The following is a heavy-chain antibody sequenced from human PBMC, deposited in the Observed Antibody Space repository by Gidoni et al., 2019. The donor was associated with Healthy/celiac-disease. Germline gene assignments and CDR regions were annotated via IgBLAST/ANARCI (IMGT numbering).Heavy chain of an antibody. CDR1: GCSISSYY. J-gene: IGHJ4*02. Sequence: QVQLQESGPGLVKPSETLSLTCTVSGCSISSYYWSWIRQPAGKGLEWIGRIYTSGSTNYNPSLKSRVTMSVDTSKNQFSLKLSSVTAADTAVYYCARAREGDCSSTSCLYYFDYWGQGTLVTVSS. CDR2: IYTSGST. CDR3: ARAREGDCSSTSCLYYFDY. V-gene: IGHV4-4*07. D-gene: IGHD2-2*01.